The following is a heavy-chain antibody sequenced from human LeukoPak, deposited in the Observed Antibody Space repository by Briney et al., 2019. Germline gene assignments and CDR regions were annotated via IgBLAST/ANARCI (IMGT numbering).Heavy chain of an antibody. CDR3: AKYYDFWSGYSSDAFDI. CDR1: GFTFSSYA. J-gene: IGHJ3*02. Sequence: GGSLRLSCAASGFTFSSYAMSWVRRAPGEGLEWVSAISGSGGSTYYADSVKGRFTISRDNSKNTLYLQMNSLRAEDTAVYYCAKYYDFWSGYSSDAFDIWDQGTMVTVSS. CDR2: ISGSGGST. D-gene: IGHD3-3*01. V-gene: IGHV3-23*01.